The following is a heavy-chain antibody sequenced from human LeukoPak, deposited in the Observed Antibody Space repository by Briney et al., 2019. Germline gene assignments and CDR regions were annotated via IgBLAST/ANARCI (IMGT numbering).Heavy chain of an antibody. CDR2: INPKNGDT. CDR3: ASAQDYYDSSGYDY. D-gene: IGHD3-22*01. CDR1: GYTFTGYY. Sequence: ASVKVSCKASGYTFTGYYIHWVRQAPGQGLEWMGWINPKNGDTNSAQKFQGRVTMTRDTSISTAYMELSRLRSDDTAVYYCASAQDYYDSSGYDYWGQGTLVTVSS. J-gene: IGHJ4*02. V-gene: IGHV1-2*02.